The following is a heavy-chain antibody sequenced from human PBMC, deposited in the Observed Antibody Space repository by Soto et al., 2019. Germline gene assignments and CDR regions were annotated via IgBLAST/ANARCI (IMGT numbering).Heavy chain of an antibody. J-gene: IGHJ3*02. CDR2: IYYSGST. CDR1: GGSVSSGSYY. Sequence: SETLSLTCTVSGGSVSSGSYYWSWIRQPPGKGLEWIGYIYYSGSTNYNPSLKSRVTISVDTSKNQFSLKLSSVTAADTAVYYCAGSLRRDAFDIWGQGTMVTVSS. D-gene: IGHD3-16*01. V-gene: IGHV4-61*01. CDR3: AGSLRRDAFDI.